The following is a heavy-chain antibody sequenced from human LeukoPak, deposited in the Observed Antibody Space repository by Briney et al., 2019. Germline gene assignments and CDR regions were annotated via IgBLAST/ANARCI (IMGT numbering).Heavy chain of an antibody. D-gene: IGHD2-15*01. CDR3: AKDDNCSGGSCSPGAFDI. J-gene: IGHJ3*02. V-gene: IGHV3-9*01. CDR1: GFTFDDYA. Sequence: GGSLRLSCAASGFTFDDYAMHWVRQAPGKGLEWVSGISWNSGSIGYADSVKGRFTISRDNAKNSLYLQMNSLRAEDTAVYYCAKDDNCSGGSCSPGAFDIWGQGTMVTVSS. CDR2: ISWNSGSI.